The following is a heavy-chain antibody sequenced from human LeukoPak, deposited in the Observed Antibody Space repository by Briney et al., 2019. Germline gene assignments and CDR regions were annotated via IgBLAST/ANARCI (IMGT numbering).Heavy chain of an antibody. CDR3: ATGVLMVYAMDY. CDR2: FDPEDGET. J-gene: IGHJ4*02. CDR1: GYTLTELS. Sequence: WASVKVSCKVSGYTLTELSMHWVRQAPGKGLEWMGGFDPEDGETIYAQKFQGRVTMTEDTSTDTAYMELSSLRSEDTAVYYCATGVLMVYAMDYWGQGTLVTVSS. D-gene: IGHD2-8*01. V-gene: IGHV1-24*01.